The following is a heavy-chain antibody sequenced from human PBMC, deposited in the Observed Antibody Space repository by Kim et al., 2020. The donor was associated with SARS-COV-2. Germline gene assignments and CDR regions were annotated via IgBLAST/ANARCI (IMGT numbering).Heavy chain of an antibody. CDR2: INPNSGGT. J-gene: IGHJ4*02. CDR3: ASDLLRYSSSWYRLGY. V-gene: IGHV1-2*06. Sequence: ASVKVSCKASGYTFTGYYMHWVRQAPGQGLEWMGRINPNSGGTNYAQKFQGRVTMTRDTSISTAYMELSRLRSDDTAVYYCASDLLRYSSSWYRLGYWGQGTLVTVSS. CDR1: GYTFTGYY. D-gene: IGHD6-13*01.